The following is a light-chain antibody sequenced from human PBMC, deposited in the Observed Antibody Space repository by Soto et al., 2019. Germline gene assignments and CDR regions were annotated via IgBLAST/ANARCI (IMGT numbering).Light chain of an antibody. CDR3: QQSDSLPPT. CDR1: QDINNF. V-gene: IGKV1-33*01. CDR2: DAI. J-gene: IGKJ4*01. Sequence: DIQMTQSPSSLSASVGDRVTITCQASQDINNFLHWYEQRPGKAPKLLIYDAIKLDTGVPSRFSGSGSGTQFTFTISSLQPEDIATYFCQQSDSLPPTFGGGTKVEI.